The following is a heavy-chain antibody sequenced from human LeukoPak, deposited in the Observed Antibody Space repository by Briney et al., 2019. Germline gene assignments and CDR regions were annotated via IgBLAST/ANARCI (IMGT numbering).Heavy chain of an antibody. CDR2: IRYDGSNK. D-gene: IGHD3-22*01. V-gene: IGHV3-30*02. CDR3: AKDRGYFYDSSGCIDY. CDR1: GFTFSSYG. J-gene: IGHJ4*02. Sequence: GGSLRLSCAASGFTFSSYGMHWVRQAPGQGLEWVAFIRYDGSNKYYADSVKGRSTISRDNSKNTLYMQMNSLRAEDTAVYYCAKDRGYFYDSSGCIDYWGQGTLVTVSA.